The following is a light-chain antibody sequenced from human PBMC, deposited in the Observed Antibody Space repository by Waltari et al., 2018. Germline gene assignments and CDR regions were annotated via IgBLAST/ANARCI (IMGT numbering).Light chain of an antibody. Sequence: EIVLTQSPGTLSLSPGDRATLSCRASQTVSTIALSWYQQQPGQAPRVLIYSTYNRATGIPDRFSGSGSGTDFTITINRLAPEDFAMYYCQQYDGIVVTFGGGTKVEI. CDR2: STY. V-gene: IGKV3-20*01. CDR3: QQYDGIVVT. CDR1: QTVSTIA. J-gene: IGKJ4*01.